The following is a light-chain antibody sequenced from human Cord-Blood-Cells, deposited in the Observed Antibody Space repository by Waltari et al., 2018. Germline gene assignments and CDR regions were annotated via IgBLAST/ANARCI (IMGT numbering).Light chain of an antibody. CDR2: DLS. Sequence: QSALTQPASVSGSPGQSITISCTGTSSDVGGYNYVSWYQQHPGKAPKLMIYDLSNRPPGRSNRFSGSKSGNTASLTISGLQAEDEADYYCSSYTSSRVFGGGTKLTVL. V-gene: IGLV2-14*03. CDR3: SSYTSSRV. J-gene: IGLJ3*02. CDR1: SSDVGGYNY.